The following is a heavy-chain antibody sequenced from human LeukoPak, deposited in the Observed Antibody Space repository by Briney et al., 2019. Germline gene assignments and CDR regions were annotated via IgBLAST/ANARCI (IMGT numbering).Heavy chain of an antibody. CDR2: INHSGST. J-gene: IGHJ6*02. D-gene: IGHD3-22*01. CDR1: GGSSSGYY. CDR3: ASAPKYYYDSSGFSSYYYGTDV. V-gene: IGHV4-34*01. Sequence: SETLSLTCAVYGGSSSGYYWSRIRQPPGKGLEWIGEINHSGSTNYNPSLKSRVTISVDTSKNQFSLKLSSVTAADTAVYYCASAPKYYYDSSGFSSYYYGTDVWGQGTTVTVSS.